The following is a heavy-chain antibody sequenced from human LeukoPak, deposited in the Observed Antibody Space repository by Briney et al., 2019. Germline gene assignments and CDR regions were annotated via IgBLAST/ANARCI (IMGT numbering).Heavy chain of an antibody. D-gene: IGHD3-3*01. CDR2: IKQDGSEK. CDR3: ARAHGNYDFWSGYLYYMDV. J-gene: IGHJ6*03. CDR1: RFTFSSYW. V-gene: IGHV3-7*01. Sequence: GGSLRLSCAASRFTFSSYWMSWVRQAPGKGLEWVANIKQDGSEKYYVDSVKGRFTISRDNAKNSLYLQMNSLRAEDTAEYYCARAHGNYDFWSGYLYYMDVWGKGTTVTVSS.